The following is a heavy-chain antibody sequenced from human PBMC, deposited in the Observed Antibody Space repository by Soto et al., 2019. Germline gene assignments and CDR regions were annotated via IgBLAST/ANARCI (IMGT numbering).Heavy chain of an antibody. CDR2: IYYSGST. D-gene: IGHD4-17*01. CDR1: GGSISSYY. CDR3: ARALGWTVTTYYFDY. V-gene: IGHV4-59*01. Sequence: SETLSLTCTVSGGSISSYYWSWIRQPPGKGLEWIGYIYYSGSTNYNPSLKSRVTISVDTSKNQFSLKLSSVTAADTAVYYFARALGWTVTTYYFDYWGQGTLVTVSS. J-gene: IGHJ4*02.